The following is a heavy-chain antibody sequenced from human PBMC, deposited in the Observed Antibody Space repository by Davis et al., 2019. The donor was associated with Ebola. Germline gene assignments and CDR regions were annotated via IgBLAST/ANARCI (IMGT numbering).Heavy chain of an antibody. Sequence: GESLKISCAASGFTFSAYGMSWVRQAPGKGLEWVANINGRADFTSYSASVRGRFTISRDNSRDMLYLQMDGLRADDTATYYCWKDPNWGSGYWGPGTVVTVSS. V-gene: IGHV3-23*01. CDR3: WKDPNWGSGY. J-gene: IGHJ4*02. D-gene: IGHD7-27*01. CDR2: INGRADFT. CDR1: GFTFSAYG.